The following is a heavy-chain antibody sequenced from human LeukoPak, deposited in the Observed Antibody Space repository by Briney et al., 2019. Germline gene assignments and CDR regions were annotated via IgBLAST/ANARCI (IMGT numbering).Heavy chain of an antibody. CDR1: GFTFSSYA. CDR2: ISYDGSNK. Sequence: PGGSLRLSCAASGFTFSSYAMHWVRQAPGKGLEWVAVISYDGSNKYYADSVKGRFTISRDNSKNTLYLQMNSLRAEDTAVYYCAREDLKIAAAGSLDYWGQGTLVTVSS. V-gene: IGHV3-30*04. D-gene: IGHD6-13*01. J-gene: IGHJ4*02. CDR3: AREDLKIAAAGSLDY.